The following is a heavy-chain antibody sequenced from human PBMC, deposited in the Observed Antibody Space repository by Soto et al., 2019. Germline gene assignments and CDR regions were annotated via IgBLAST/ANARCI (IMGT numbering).Heavy chain of an antibody. V-gene: IGHV1-2*02. D-gene: IGHD3-22*01. CDR2: INPNSGGT. J-gene: IGHJ5*02. Sequence: ASVKVSCKASGYTFAGYYMHWVRQAPGQGLEWMGWINPNSGGTNYAQKFQGRVTMTRDTSISTAYMELSRLRSDDTAVYYCARDLVVVIYNWFDPWGQGTLVTVSS. CDR3: ARDLVVVIYNWFDP. CDR1: GYTFAGYY.